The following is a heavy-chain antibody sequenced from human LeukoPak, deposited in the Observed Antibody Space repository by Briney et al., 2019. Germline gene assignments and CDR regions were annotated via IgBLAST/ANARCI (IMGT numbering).Heavy chain of an antibody. CDR2: INHSGST. Sequence: SETLCLTCAVYGGSFSGYYWSWIRQPPGKGLEWIGEINHSGSTNYNPSLKSRVTISVDTSKNQFSLKLSSVTAADTAVYYCARVGCSGGSCEFDYWGQGTLVTVSS. D-gene: IGHD2-15*01. V-gene: IGHV4-34*01. CDR1: GGSFSGYY. J-gene: IGHJ4*02. CDR3: ARVGCSGGSCEFDY.